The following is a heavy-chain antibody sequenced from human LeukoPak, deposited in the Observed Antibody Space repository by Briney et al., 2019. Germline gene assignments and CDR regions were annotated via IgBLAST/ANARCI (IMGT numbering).Heavy chain of an antibody. CDR3: AKNGYYGDYWNTIKYFDY. V-gene: IGHV3-23*01. CDR1: GFTLTHAW. Sequence: GGSLRLSCAASGFTLTHAWMNWVRQAPGKGLEWVSAISGSGGSTYYADSVKGRFTISRDNSKNTLYLQMNSLRAEDTVVYYCAKNGYYGDYWNTIKYFDYWGQGTLVTVSS. J-gene: IGHJ4*02. D-gene: IGHD4-17*01. CDR2: ISGSGGST.